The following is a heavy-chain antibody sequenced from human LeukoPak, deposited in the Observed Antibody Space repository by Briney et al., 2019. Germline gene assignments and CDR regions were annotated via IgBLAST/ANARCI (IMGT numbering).Heavy chain of an antibody. D-gene: IGHD2-2*01. J-gene: IGHJ4*02. V-gene: IGHV1-18*01. CDR1: GYTFTSYG. Sequence: GASVKVSCKASGYTFTSYGISWVRQAPGQGLEWMGWISAYNGNTNYAQKLQGRVTMTTDTSTSTAYMELRRLRSDDTAVYYCARDWGYCSSTSCYLVWGQGTLVTVSS. CDR3: ARDWGYCSSTSCYLV. CDR2: ISAYNGNT.